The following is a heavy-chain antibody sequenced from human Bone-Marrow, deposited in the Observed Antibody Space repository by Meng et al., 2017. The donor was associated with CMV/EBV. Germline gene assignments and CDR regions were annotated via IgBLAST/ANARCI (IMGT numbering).Heavy chain of an antibody. CDR1: GYTFSYYD. CDR3: ARGQVQCSTINCHDYRFSGMDV. J-gene: IGHJ6*02. CDR2: MNPNRGNT. Sequence: ASVKVSCKASGYTFSYYDIIWVRQASGQGLEWVGWMNPNRGNTAYAQKFQGRVTMTRDTSTSIAYMEPSSLRSGDTAVYYCARGQVQCSTINCHDYRFSGMDVWGQGTTVTVSS. V-gene: IGHV1-8*01. D-gene: IGHD2/OR15-2a*01.